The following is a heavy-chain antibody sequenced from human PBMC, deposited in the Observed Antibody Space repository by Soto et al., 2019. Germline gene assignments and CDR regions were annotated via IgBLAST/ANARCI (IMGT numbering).Heavy chain of an antibody. CDR2: IYTSGST. Sequence: PSETLSLTCTFSCGSIISYYWSWIRQPAGKGLEWIGRIYTSGSTNHNPSLKSRVTMSVDTSKNQFSLKLSSVTAADTAVYYCASAARRGGAYYYYGMDVWGQGTTVTVSS. CDR1: CGSIISYY. D-gene: IGHD6-6*01. CDR3: ASAARRGGAYYYYGMDV. J-gene: IGHJ6*02. V-gene: IGHV4-4*07.